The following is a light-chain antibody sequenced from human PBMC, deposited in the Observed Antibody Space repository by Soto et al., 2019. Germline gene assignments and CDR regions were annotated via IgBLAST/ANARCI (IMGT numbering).Light chain of an antibody. CDR1: QGINSW. V-gene: IGKV1-12*02. Sequence: DIQMTQSPSSVSASVGDRVTITCRASQGINSWLAWYQQKAGKAPNLLIYAASSLQSGVPSRFSGSGSGTDFTLTINSLQPQDSASYYCQQGNGFPWTLGQGTKVEIK. CDR2: AAS. CDR3: QQGNGFPWT. J-gene: IGKJ1*01.